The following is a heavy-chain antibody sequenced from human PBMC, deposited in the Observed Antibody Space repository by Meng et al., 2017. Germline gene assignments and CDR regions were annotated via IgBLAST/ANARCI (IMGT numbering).Heavy chain of an antibody. J-gene: IGHJ4*02. D-gene: IGHD3-22*01. CDR1: GFSLSTSGMC. Sequence: SGPTLVKPTQTLTLTCTFSGFSLSTSGMCVSWVRQPPGKALEWLALIDWDDDKYYSTSLKTRLTISKATSKNQVVLTMTNMDPVDTATYYCARILSYYYDSSGIEYYFDYWGQGTLVTVSS. CDR3: ARILSYYYDSSGIEYYFDY. CDR2: IDWDDDK. V-gene: IGHV2-70*20.